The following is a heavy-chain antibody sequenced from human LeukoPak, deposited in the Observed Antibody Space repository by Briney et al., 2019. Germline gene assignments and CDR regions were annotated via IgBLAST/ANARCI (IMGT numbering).Heavy chain of an antibody. V-gene: IGHV3-53*01. Sequence: GGSLRLSCAASGFTVSGKYMNWVRQAAGKGLEWVSVIYSGGSTKYADSVKGRFTISRDNSKNTLYLQMNSLRADDTAVYYCIYGYTLDFWGQGTLVTVSS. D-gene: IGHD5-18*01. CDR2: IYSGGST. CDR1: GFTVSGKY. J-gene: IGHJ4*02. CDR3: IYGYTLDF.